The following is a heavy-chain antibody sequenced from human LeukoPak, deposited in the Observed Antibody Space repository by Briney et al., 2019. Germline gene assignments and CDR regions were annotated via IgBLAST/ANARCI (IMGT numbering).Heavy chain of an antibody. D-gene: IGHD2-15*01. CDR1: GYTFTSYG. CDR2: ISAYNGNT. CDR3: ARLTQTSYYYYMDV. V-gene: IGHV1-18*01. J-gene: IGHJ6*03. Sequence: ASVKVSCKASGYTFTSYGISWVRQAPGQGLEWMGWISAYNGNTNYTQKLQGRVTMTTDTSTSIAYMELRSLRSDDTAVYYCARLTQTSYYYYMDVWGKGTTVTVSS.